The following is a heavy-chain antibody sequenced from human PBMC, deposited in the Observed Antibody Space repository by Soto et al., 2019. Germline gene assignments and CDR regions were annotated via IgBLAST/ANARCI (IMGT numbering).Heavy chain of an antibody. Sequence: QVQLVESGGGVVQPGRSLRLSCEASGFTFNTYTMHWVRQAPGKGLEWVALILSDGSNKYYADSVKGRFTISRDNSKNTLYLQMNSLRAEDTAVYYCARDRGYSYGHPLDYWGQGTLVTVSS. CDR2: ILSDGSNK. V-gene: IGHV3-30-3*01. D-gene: IGHD5-18*01. CDR1: GFTFNTYT. J-gene: IGHJ4*02. CDR3: ARDRGYSYGHPLDY.